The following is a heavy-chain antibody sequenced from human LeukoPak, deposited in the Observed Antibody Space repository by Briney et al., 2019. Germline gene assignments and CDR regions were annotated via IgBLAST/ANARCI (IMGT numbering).Heavy chain of an antibody. J-gene: IGHJ4*02. CDR2: INHSGST. D-gene: IGHD6-13*01. Sequence: SETLSLTCAVYGGSFSGYYWSWIRQPPGKGLEWIGEINHSGSTNYNPSLKSRVTISVDTSKNQFSLKLSSVTAADTAVYYCARSHTAAAGYDYWGQGTLVTVSS. CDR1: GGSFSGYY. CDR3: ARSHTAAAGYDY. V-gene: IGHV4-34*01.